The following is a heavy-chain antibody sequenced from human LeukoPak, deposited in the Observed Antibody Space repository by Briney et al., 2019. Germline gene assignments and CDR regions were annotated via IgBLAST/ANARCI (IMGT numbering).Heavy chain of an antibody. CDR1: GGSISNYY. Sequence: SETLSLTCTVSGGSISNYYWSWIRQPPGEGLERIGFISYTGSTNYNPSLKSRVTVFVDTSKNQFSLKVTSLTAADTAVYYCARTIKSGNYYWFDPWGQGTLVTVSS. CDR3: ARTIKSGNYYWFDP. J-gene: IGHJ5*02. D-gene: IGHD1-26*01. CDR2: ISYTGST. V-gene: IGHV4-59*01.